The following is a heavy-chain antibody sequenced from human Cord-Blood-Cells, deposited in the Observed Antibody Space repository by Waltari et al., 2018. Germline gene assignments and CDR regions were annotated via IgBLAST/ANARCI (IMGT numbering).Heavy chain of an antibody. Sequence: QVQMQESGPGLVKPSQTLSLTCTVSGGSISSGGYYWSWIRQHPGKGLEWIGYIYYSGSTYYNPSLKSRVTISVDTSKNQFSLKLSSVTAADTAVYYCARGGTAASYNWFDPWGQGTLVTVSS. J-gene: IGHJ5*02. CDR3: ARGGTAASYNWFDP. D-gene: IGHD2-2*01. CDR1: GGSISSGGYY. CDR2: IYYSGST. V-gene: IGHV4-31*03.